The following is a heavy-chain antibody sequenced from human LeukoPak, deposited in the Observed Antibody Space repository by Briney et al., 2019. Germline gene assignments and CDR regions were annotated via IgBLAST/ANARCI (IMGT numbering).Heavy chain of an antibody. CDR2: INPNSGGT. D-gene: IGHD2-2*01. V-gene: IGHV1-2*02. Sequence: ASVKVSCKASGYTFTGYYMHWVRQAPGQGLEWMGWINPNSGGTNYAQKFQGRVTMTRDTSISTAYMELSRLRSDDTAVYYCASDLGYCSSTSCPKGGDYWGQGTLVTVSS. J-gene: IGHJ4*02. CDR3: ASDLGYCSSTSCPKGGDY. CDR1: GYTFTGYY.